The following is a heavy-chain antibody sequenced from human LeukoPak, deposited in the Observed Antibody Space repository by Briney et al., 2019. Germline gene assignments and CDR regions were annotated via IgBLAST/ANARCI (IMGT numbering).Heavy chain of an antibody. D-gene: IGHD6-13*01. CDR1: GGSIRGFY. Sequence: PSETLSLTCTVSGGSIRGFYWNWIRQPAGKGLEWIGRIYTSGSTNYNPSLKSRVTMSVDTSKNQFSLKLSSVTAADTAVYYCARDGYSSRNWFDPWGQGTLVTVSS. V-gene: IGHV4-4*07. CDR3: ARDGYSSRNWFDP. CDR2: IYTSGST. J-gene: IGHJ5*02.